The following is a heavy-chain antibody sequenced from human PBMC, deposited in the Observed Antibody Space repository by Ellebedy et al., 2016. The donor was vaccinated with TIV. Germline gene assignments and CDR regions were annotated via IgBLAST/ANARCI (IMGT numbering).Heavy chain of an antibody. V-gene: IGHV4-38-2*02. CDR2: IYHSGST. J-gene: IGHJ4*02. D-gene: IGHD6-13*01. Sequence: SETLSLXXTVSGYSISSGYYWGWIRQPPGKGLEWIGSIYHSGSTYYNPSLKSRVTISVDTSKNQFSLKLSSVTAADTAVYYCARDQEQQLVLLEYYFDYWGQGTLVTVSS. CDR3: ARDQEQQLVLLEYYFDY. CDR1: GYSISSGYY.